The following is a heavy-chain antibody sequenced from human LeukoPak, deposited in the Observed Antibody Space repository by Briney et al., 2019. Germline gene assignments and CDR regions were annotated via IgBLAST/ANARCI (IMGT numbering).Heavy chain of an antibody. CDR1: GFTFGSYA. J-gene: IGHJ4*02. CDR3: AVMHRYYDGSGYWVQ. V-gene: IGHV3-23*01. D-gene: IGHD3-22*01. Sequence: TGGSLKLSCAASGFTFGSYAMSWVRQAPGKGLEWVSGISTSGGTTSYAESVKGRFTVSRDNPRNTLNMEMNSLRDEDTAVYYCAVMHRYYDGSGYWVQWGQGTLVSVSS. CDR2: ISTSGGTT.